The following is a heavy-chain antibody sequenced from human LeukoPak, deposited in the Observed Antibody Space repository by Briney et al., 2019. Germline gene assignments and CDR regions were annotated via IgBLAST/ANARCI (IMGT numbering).Heavy chain of an antibody. D-gene: IGHD5-18*01. J-gene: IGHJ4*02. CDR2: ISSNGGST. CDR1: GFTFSSYA. CDR3: VTARGLTYSYGTPPFDY. Sequence: SGGSLRLSCSASGFTFSSYAMHWVRQAPGKGLEYVSAISSNGGSTYYADSVKGRFTISRDNSKNTLYLQMSSLRAEDTAVYYCVTARGLTYSYGTPPFDYRGQGTLVTVSS. V-gene: IGHV3-64D*06.